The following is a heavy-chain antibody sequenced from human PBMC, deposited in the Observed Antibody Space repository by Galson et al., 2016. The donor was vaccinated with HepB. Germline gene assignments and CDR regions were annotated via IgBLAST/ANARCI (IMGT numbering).Heavy chain of an antibody. J-gene: IGHJ5*02. CDR3: ARGTSGSYSLIS. V-gene: IGHV3-53*01. CDR1: EFMISSNY. CDR2: FYSGGST. Sequence: SLRLSCAVSEFMISSNYMTWVRQAPGKGLEWVSVFYSGGSTYYTDSVKGRFTISRDNSKNTIYLQMNSLRVEDTAVYYCARGTSGSYSLISWGPGTLVTVSS. D-gene: IGHD6-25*01.